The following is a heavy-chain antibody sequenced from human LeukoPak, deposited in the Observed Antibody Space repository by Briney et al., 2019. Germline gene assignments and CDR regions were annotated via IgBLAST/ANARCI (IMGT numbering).Heavy chain of an antibody. CDR1: GFTFSSYW. D-gene: IGHD3-10*01. J-gene: IGHJ6*04. Sequence: GGSLRLSCAASGFTFSSYWMHWVRQAPGKGLVWVSRINSDGSSTSYADSVKGRFTISRDNAKNTLYLQMNSLRAEDTAVYYCARGVQGKMGFPYGMDVWGKGTTVTVSS. CDR3: ARGVQGKMGFPYGMDV. CDR2: INSDGSST. V-gene: IGHV3-74*01.